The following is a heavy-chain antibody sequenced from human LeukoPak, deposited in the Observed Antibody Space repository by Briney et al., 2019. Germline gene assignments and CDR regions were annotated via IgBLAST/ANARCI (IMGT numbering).Heavy chain of an antibody. CDR2: IIPILGIA. V-gene: IGHV1-69*04. CDR3: ARTTGGLYSDY. D-gene: IGHD4-17*01. Sequence: SVKVSCKASGGTFSSYAISWVRQAPGQGLEWMGRIIPILGIANYAQKFQGRVTITADKSTSTAYMELSSLRSEDTAVYYCARTTGGLYSDYWGQGTLVTVSS. J-gene: IGHJ4*02. CDR1: GGTFSSYA.